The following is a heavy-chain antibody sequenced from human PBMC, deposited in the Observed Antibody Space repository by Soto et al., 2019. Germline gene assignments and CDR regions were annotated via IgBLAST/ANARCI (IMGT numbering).Heavy chain of an antibody. CDR2: IYATGTT. Sequence: QVQLQESGPGLVKPSETLSLTCTVSGASISGFYWSWIRKSAGKGLEWIGRIYATGTTYYNPSLKSRVLMSVDTSKKQFSLKLRSVTAADTAVYYFVRDGTKTLRDWFDPWGQGSSVTVSS. J-gene: IGHJ5*02. V-gene: IGHV4-4*07. CDR1: GASISGFY. CDR3: VRDGTKTLRDWFDP. D-gene: IGHD1-1*01.